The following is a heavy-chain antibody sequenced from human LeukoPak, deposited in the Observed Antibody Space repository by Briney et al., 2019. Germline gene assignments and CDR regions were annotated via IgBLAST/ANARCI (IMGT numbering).Heavy chain of an antibody. Sequence: PGGSLRLSCAASGFTFSSYGMHWVRQAPGKGLEWVAVISYDGSNKYYADSVKGRFTISRDNSKNTLYLQVNSLRAEDTAVYYCAKDPRYYDSSGYYSYYYYYGMDVWGQGTTVTVSS. CDR3: AKDPRYYDSSGYYSYYYYYGMDV. CDR2: ISYDGSNK. CDR1: GFTFSSYG. V-gene: IGHV3-30*18. D-gene: IGHD3-22*01. J-gene: IGHJ6*02.